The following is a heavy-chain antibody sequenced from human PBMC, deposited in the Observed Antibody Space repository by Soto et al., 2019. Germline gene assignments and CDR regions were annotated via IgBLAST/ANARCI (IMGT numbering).Heavy chain of an antibody. J-gene: IGHJ4*02. CDR2: IYSGGST. V-gene: IGHV3-53*01. D-gene: IGHD3-22*01. CDR1: GFTVSSNY. CDR3: ARENYYDSSGLIDY. Sequence: EVQLVESGGCLIQPGGSLRLSCAASGFTVSSNYMSWVRQAPGKGLEWVSVIYSGGSTYYADSVKGRFTISRDNSKNTLYLQMNSLRAEDTAVYYCARENYYDSSGLIDYWGQGTLVTVSS.